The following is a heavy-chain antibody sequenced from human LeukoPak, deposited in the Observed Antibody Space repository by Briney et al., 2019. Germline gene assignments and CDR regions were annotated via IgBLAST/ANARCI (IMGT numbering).Heavy chain of an antibody. D-gene: IGHD6-6*01. CDR1: GFTFSSYA. Sequence: GGSLRLSCAASGFTFSSYAMHWVRQAPGKGLEWVAVISYDGSNKYYADSVKGRFTISRDNSKNTLYLQMNSLRAEDTAVYYCAREGPGSSSSGDAFDIWGQGTMVTVSS. V-gene: IGHV3-30-3*01. CDR3: AREGPGSSSSGDAFDI. CDR2: ISYDGSNK. J-gene: IGHJ3*02.